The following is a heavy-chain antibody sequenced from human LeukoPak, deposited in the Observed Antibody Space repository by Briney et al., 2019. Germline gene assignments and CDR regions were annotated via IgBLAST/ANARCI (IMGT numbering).Heavy chain of an antibody. Sequence: SETLSLTCTVSGGSISSYYWSWLRQPPGKGLEWIGYIYYSGSTNYNPSLKSRVTISVDTSKNQFSLKLSSVTAADTAVYYCARAVQPAGPWFDPWGQGTLVTVSS. CDR3: ARAVQPAGPWFDP. CDR1: GGSISSYY. D-gene: IGHD6-25*01. V-gene: IGHV4-59*01. J-gene: IGHJ5*02. CDR2: IYYSGST.